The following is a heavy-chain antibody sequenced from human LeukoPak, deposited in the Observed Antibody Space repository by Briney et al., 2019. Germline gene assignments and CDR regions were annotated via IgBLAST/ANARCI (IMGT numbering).Heavy chain of an antibody. V-gene: IGHV4-39*01. CDR3: QSRYLEWLLEY. CDR2: IYSSGTA. D-gene: IGHD3-3*01. J-gene: IGHJ4*02. CDR1: GGSISSSSYY. Sequence: SETLSLTCTVSGGSISSSSYYWGWIRQPPGKGLEWIGRIYSSGTAYYNPSLKSRVTISVDTSKNQFSLRLSSVTAADTAVYYCQSRYLEWLLEYWGQGTLVTVSS.